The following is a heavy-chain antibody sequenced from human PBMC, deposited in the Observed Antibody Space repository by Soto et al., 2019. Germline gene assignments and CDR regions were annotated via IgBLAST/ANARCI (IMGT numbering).Heavy chain of an antibody. J-gene: IGHJ3*02. CDR1: GFTFSSYA. V-gene: IGHV3-23*01. Sequence: GGSLRLSCAASGFTFSSYAMSWVRQAPGKGLEWVSAISGSGGSTYYADSVKGRFTISRDNSKNTLYLQMNSLRAEDTAVYYCAKELHLGELLLQDAFDIWGQGTMVTVSS. D-gene: IGHD3-16*02. CDR3: AKELHLGELLLQDAFDI. CDR2: ISGSGGST.